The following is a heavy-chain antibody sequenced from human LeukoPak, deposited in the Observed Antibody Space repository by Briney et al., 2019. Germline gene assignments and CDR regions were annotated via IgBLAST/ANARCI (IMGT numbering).Heavy chain of an antibody. CDR2: MNPNSGNT. Sequence: ASVKVSCKASGYTFTNYDINWVRQATGQGLEWMGWMNPNSGNTGYAQKFQGRVTMTRNTPISTAYMELSSLGSEDTAVYYCARGRGMGIAARWFDPWGQGTLVIVSS. D-gene: IGHD6-6*01. J-gene: IGHJ5*02. CDR3: ARGRGMGIAARWFDP. CDR1: GYTFTNYD. V-gene: IGHV1-8*01.